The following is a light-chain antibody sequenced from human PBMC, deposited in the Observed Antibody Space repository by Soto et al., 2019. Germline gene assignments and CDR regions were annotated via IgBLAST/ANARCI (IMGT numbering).Light chain of an antibody. V-gene: IGKV1-5*01. CDR1: QTISTW. CDR3: QQYGRSPST. Sequence: DIQVTQSPPTLSASVGYRVTITCRASQTISTWMAWYQQKPGKAPKLLVYDASTLQSGVPSRFSGSGSGTDFTLTISRLEPEDFAVYYCQQYGRSPSTFGGGTKVDIK. CDR2: DAS. J-gene: IGKJ4*01.